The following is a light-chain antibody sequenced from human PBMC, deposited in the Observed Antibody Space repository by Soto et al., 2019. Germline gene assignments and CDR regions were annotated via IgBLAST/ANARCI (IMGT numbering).Light chain of an antibody. V-gene: IGKV3-15*01. CDR2: GIS. CDR3: QQYLSLPVT. J-gene: IGKJ5*01. Sequence: EIVMTQSPATLSVSPGERATLSCRASQSVSSNLAWYQQKPGQAPRLLIYGISTRATGIPARFSGSGSGTEFSLTISSLQSEDFAVYYCQQYLSLPVTFGQGTRLEI. CDR1: QSVSSN.